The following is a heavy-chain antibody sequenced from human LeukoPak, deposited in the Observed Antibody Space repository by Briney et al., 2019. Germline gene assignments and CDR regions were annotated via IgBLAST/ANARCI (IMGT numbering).Heavy chain of an antibody. CDR3: STDDYGL. J-gene: IGHJ4*02. CDR2: IKSKTDGGST. Sequence: GGSLRLSSVASGFTFTNAWMAWVRQAPGKGLEWVARIKSKTDGGSTDYAAPMKGRFTISRDDLQSIVYLQMNSLKIEDTATYYCSTDDYGLWGQGTLVTVSS. D-gene: IGHD4-17*01. V-gene: IGHV3-15*01. CDR1: GFTFTNAW.